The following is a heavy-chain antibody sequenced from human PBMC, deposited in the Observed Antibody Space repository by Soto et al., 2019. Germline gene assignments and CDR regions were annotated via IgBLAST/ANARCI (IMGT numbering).Heavy chain of an antibody. CDR2: ISWNSGSI. V-gene: IGHV3-9*01. CDR1: GFTFDDYA. Sequence: GGSLRLSCAASGFTFDDYAMHWVRQAPGKGLEWVSGISWNSGSIGYADSVKGRFTISRDNAKNSLYLQMNSLRAEDTALYYCAKGRQQLVFYYYYGMDVWGQGTTVTVSS. J-gene: IGHJ6*02. CDR3: AKGRQQLVFYYYYGMDV. D-gene: IGHD6-13*01.